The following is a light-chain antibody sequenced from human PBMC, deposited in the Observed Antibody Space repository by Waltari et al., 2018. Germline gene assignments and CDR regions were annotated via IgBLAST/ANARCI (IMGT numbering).Light chain of an antibody. V-gene: IGKV3-20*01. J-gene: IGKJ2*01. CDR1: QSVSSSY. CDR3: QQYGSSPYT. CDR2: GAS. Sequence: ELVLTQSPGTLSLSPGERATLSCRPSQSVSSSYLAWYQQKPGQAPRLRSFGASSRATGIPDRFSGSGSGTDFTLTISRLEPEDFAVYYCQQYGSSPYTFGQGTKLEIK.